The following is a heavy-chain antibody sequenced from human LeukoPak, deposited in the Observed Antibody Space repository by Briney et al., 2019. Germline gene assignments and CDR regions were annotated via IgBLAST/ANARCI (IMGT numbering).Heavy chain of an antibody. J-gene: IGHJ4*02. D-gene: IGHD3-10*01. CDR1: GFTFSDYY. CDR3: ARSAWGLGEY. Sequence: GGSLRLSCAVSGFTFSDYYMEWVRQAPGKGLEWVARSRNKAKRYTTDYAASVKGRFTISRDDSKNLLYLQMNSLKIEDTAVYYCARSAWGLGEYWGQGTLVTVSS. V-gene: IGHV3-72*01. CDR2: SRNKAKRYTT.